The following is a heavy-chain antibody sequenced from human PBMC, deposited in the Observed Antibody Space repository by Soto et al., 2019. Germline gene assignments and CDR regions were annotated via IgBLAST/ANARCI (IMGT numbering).Heavy chain of an antibody. V-gene: IGHV3-30-3*01. J-gene: IGHJ4*02. CDR1: GFIFSNYA. Sequence: GGSLRLSCAASGFIFSNYAMHWVRQAPGKGLEWVAIISSDGSNTYYAGSVRGRFTISRDNSENTLYLQMNSLRPEDTAVYYCARDGSPAVRNPRTYFDYWGQGTLVTVSS. CDR3: ARDGSPAVRNPRTYFDY. CDR2: ISSDGSNT. D-gene: IGHD2-2*01.